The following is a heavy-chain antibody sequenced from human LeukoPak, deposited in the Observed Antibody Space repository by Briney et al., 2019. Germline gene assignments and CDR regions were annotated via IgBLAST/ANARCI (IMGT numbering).Heavy chain of an antibody. CDR2: IYFSGST. CDR1: GGSITSYY. J-gene: IGHJ4*02. CDR3: ARSSGYISY. V-gene: IGHV4-59*01. Sequence: PSETLSLTCTVSGGSITSYYWSWIRHPPGKGLEWIGYIYFSGSTNYNPSLKSRVTISVDTSKNQFSLKVSSVTAADTAVYYCARSSGYISYWGQGTLATVSS. D-gene: IGHD5-12*01.